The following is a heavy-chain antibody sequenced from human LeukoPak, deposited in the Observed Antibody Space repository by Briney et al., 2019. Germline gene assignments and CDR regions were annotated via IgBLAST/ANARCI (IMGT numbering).Heavy chain of an antibody. CDR2: ISSSSSYI. V-gene: IGHV3-21*01. CDR3: AGIAGYSFDAFDI. D-gene: IGHD5-18*01. J-gene: IGHJ3*02. Sequence: KPGGSLRLSCAASGFTFSSYGMSWVRQAPGKGLEWGSSISSSSSYIYYADSVKGRFTISRDNAKNSLYLQMNSLRAEDTAVYYCAGIAGYSFDAFDIWGQGTMVTVSS. CDR1: GFTFSSYG.